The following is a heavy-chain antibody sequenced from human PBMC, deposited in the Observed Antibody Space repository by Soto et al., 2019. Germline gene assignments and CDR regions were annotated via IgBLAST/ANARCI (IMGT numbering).Heavy chain of an antibody. CDR2: IYWNDNT. D-gene: IGHD3-10*01. CDR3: VHRGGFGELKY. J-gene: IGHJ1*01. CDR1: GFSLTTNGLG. Sequence: QITLKESGPTLVKPTQTLTLTCTFSGFSLTTNGLGVGWIRQPPGKALEWLALIYWNDNTLYSPSLKNRFVINKDTSKNQVVLTLTDMDPADTATYYCVHRGGFGELKYWGQGALVTVSS. V-gene: IGHV2-5*01.